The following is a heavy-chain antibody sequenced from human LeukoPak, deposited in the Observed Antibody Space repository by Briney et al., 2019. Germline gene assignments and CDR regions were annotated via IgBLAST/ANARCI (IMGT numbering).Heavy chain of an antibody. J-gene: IGHJ6*02. CDR1: GFTFSSYA. Sequence: GGSLRLSCAASGFTFSSYAMSWVRQAPGKGLEWVSAISGSGGSTYYADSVKGRFTISRDNSKNTLYLQTNSLRAEDTAVYYCAKDLAPYYYYGMDVWGQRTTVTVSS. CDR3: AKDLAPYYYYGMDV. CDR2: ISGSGGST. V-gene: IGHV3-23*01.